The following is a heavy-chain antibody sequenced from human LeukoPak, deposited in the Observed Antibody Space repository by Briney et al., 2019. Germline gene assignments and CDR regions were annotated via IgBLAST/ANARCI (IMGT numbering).Heavy chain of an antibody. D-gene: IGHD3-9*01. CDR3: VTVVDSAPVYMYV. CDR1: LYTLTDYY. Sequence: GASVTDSFLATLYTLTDYYLHEVRPAPGQGLEWMGWINPNSGGTNYAQKFQGRVTMSRDTSISTAYMELSRLTSYDTGVCYCVTVVDSAPVYMYVCGKGTTVTVSS. V-gene: IGHV1-2*02. CDR2: INPNSGGT. J-gene: IGHJ6*03.